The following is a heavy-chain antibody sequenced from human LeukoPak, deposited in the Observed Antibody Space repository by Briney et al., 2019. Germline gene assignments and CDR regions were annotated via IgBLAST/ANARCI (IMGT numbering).Heavy chain of an antibody. V-gene: IGHV4-59*01. J-gene: IGHJ4*02. CDR3: AAHGAYCGGDCYSDY. Sequence: SETLSLTCTVSGGSISSYYWSWIRQPPGKGLEWIGYIYYSGSTNYNPSLKGRVTISVDTSKNQFSLKLSSVTAADTAVYYCAAHGAYCGGDCYSDYWGQGTLVTVSS. CDR2: IYYSGST. D-gene: IGHD2-21*02. CDR1: GGSISSYY.